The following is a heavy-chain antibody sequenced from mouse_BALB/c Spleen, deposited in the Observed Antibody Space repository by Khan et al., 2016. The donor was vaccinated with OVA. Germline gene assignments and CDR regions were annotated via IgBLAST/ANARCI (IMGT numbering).Heavy chain of an antibody. V-gene: IGHV1S135*01. Sequence: IQLVQSGPELMKPGASVKISCKASGYSFTSYYIHWMIESPGKSLEWIGSIDPFSGATTYNQKFKGKAPLTVDKSSNTAYIHLRNLTSEDSAVYYCTRHCYCAWFTYWGQGTLVTVSA. CDR1: GYSFTSYY. D-gene: IGHD2-12*01. CDR3: TRHCYCAWFTY. J-gene: IGHJ3*01. CDR2: IDPFSGAT.